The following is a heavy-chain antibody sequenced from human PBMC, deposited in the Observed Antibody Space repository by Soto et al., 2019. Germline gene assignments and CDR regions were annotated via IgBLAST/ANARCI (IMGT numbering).Heavy chain of an antibody. D-gene: IGHD5-12*01. V-gene: IGHV4-39*01. CDR1: GGSISSSSYY. CDR2: IYYSGST. J-gene: IGHJ4*02. Sequence: ETLSLTCAVSGGSISSSSYYWGWIRQPPGKGLEWIGSIYYSGSTYYNPSLKSRVTISVDTSKNQFSLKLSSVTAADTAVYYCARQGKDGYVRLDYWGQGTLVTVSS. CDR3: ARQGKDGYVRLDY.